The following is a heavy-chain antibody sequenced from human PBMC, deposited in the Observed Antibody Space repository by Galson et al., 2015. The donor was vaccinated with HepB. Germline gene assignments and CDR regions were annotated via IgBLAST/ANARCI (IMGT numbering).Heavy chain of an antibody. D-gene: IGHD4-17*01. Sequence: QSGAEVKKPGESLRISCKGSGYSFTSYWINWVRQMPGKGLEWMGRIDPSDSYTVYSPSLQGHVTISVDKSISIAYLQWSSLKASDTAMYYCARYYGDYVFDYWGQGTLVTVSS. CDR3: ARYYGDYVFDY. CDR2: IDPSDSYT. V-gene: IGHV5-10-1*01. J-gene: IGHJ4*02. CDR1: GYSFTSYW.